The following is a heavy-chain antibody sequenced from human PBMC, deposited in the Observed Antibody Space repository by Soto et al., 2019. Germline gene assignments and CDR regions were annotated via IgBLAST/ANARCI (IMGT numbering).Heavy chain of an antibody. J-gene: IGHJ4*02. V-gene: IGHV3-30*03. D-gene: IGHD5-18*01. CDR2: ISYDGSLQ. Sequence: QAPLVESGGGVVQPGRSLRLSCAASGFAFSSYGMHWVRQAPGTGLEWVAVISYDGSLQHYADSVKGRFTISRDNAKNMVLRQMSSLRAEDTAVYYCVSDRGYGHASVPYSWGQGTLVSVSS. CDR3: VSDRGYGHASVPYS. CDR1: GFAFSSYG.